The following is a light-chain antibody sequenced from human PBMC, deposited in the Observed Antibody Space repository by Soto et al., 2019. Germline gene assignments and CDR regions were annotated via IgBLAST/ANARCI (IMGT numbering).Light chain of an antibody. J-gene: IGKJ3*01. V-gene: IGKV1-39*01. CDR3: QESHTTRPP. Sequence: DIPMTQSPSSLSASVGDRVTITCRASQSISTYLNWYQQKPGKAPKLLIYAASSLQSGVPSRFSGSGSGTDFTLTISSLQPEDFASYCCQESHTTRPPFGPGTKVDIK. CDR1: QSISTY. CDR2: AAS.